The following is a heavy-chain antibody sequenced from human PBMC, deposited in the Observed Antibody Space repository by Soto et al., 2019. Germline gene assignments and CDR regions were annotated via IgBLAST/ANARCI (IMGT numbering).Heavy chain of an antibody. V-gene: IGHV3-30*18. D-gene: IGHD3-10*01. CDR3: AKDSYYGSGSKDYYYYGMDV. CDR1: GFTFSSYG. J-gene: IGHJ6*02. CDR2: ISYDGSNK. Sequence: QVQLVESGGGVVQPGRSLRLSCAASGFTFSSYGMHWVRQAPGKGLEWGAVISYDGSNKYYADSVKGRFTISRDNSKNTLYLHMNSLRAEDTAVYYCAKDSYYGSGSKDYYYYGMDVWGQGTTVTVSS.